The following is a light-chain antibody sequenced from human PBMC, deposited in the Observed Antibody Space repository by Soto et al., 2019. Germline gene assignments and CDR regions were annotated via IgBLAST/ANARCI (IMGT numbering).Light chain of an antibody. Sequence: QSVLTQPPSASGTPGQRVTISCSGSSSNIGSNPVSWYQQLPGTAPKSLIYSDNQRPSGVPDRTSGSRSGTSASLAISGLQSEDEAEYYWAAWDDSLRGRVFGGGTKLTVL. CDR2: SDN. CDR3: AAWDDSLRGRV. V-gene: IGLV1-44*01. J-gene: IGLJ2*01. CDR1: SSNIGSNP.